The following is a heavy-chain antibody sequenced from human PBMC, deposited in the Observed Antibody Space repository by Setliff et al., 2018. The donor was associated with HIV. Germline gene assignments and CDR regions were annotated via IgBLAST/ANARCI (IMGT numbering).Heavy chain of an antibody. CDR3: AVYSSAWDAFDI. V-gene: IGHV4-39*01. J-gene: IGHJ3*02. D-gene: IGHD2-21*01. Sequence: SETLSLTCTVSGGSISSGSYYWGWIRQPPGKGLEWIGNIYYVGTTFYNPSLKSRVTISIDTSKNQFSLKLISVTAADTAVYYCAVYSSAWDAFDIWGQGTMVTVSS. CDR1: GGSISSGSYY. CDR2: IYYVGTT.